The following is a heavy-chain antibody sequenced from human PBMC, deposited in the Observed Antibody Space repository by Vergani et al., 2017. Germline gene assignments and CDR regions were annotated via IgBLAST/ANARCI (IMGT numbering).Heavy chain of an antibody. CDR1: GGSISSGGYY. D-gene: IGHD6-13*01. V-gene: IGHV4-31*03. CDR3: ARGRGSSKLVRDAFDI. CDR2: IYYSGST. J-gene: IGHJ3*02. Sequence: QVQLQESGPGLVKPSQTLSLTCTVSGGSISSGGYYWSWIRQHPGKGLEWIGYIYYSGSTYYNPSLKSRVTISVDTSKNQFSLKLSSVTAADTAVYYCARGRGSSKLVRDAFDIWGQGTMVTVSS.